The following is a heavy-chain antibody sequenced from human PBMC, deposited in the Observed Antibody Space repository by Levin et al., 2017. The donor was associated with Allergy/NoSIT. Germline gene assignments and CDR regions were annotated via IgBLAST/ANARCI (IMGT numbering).Heavy chain of an antibody. CDR2: TRNKANSYTT. Sequence: GESLKISCAASGFTLTDYYMDWVRQAPGKGLEWVGRTRNKANSYTTEYAASVKGRFTISRDDSKNSVFLQMNSLNTEDTAVYYCARAIVGATRKNNFDYWGQGTLVTVSS. CDR1: GFTLTDYY. D-gene: IGHD1-26*01. CDR3: ARAIVGATRKNNFDY. J-gene: IGHJ4*02. V-gene: IGHV3-72*01.